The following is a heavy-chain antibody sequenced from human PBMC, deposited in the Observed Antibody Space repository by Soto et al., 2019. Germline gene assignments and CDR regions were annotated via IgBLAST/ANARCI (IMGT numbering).Heavy chain of an antibody. Sequence: QVQLVESGGGVVQPGRSLRLSCAASGFTFSSYGMHWVRQAPGKGLAWVAVISYDGSNKYYADSVKGRFTISRDNSKNTLYLQMNSLRAEDTAVYYCAKPIAAAGRKGWFEPWVQGTLVTVSS. J-gene: IGHJ5*02. CDR1: GFTFSSYG. CDR2: ISYDGSNK. CDR3: AKPIAAAGRKGWFEP. D-gene: IGHD6-13*01. V-gene: IGHV3-30*18.